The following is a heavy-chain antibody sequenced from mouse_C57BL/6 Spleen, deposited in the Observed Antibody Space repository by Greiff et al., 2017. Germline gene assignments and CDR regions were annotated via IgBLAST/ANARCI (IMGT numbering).Heavy chain of an antibody. CDR3: ARDRDDGYYFAMDY. CDR2: INYDGSST. CDR1: GFTFSDYY. V-gene: IGHV5-16*01. J-gene: IGHJ4*01. Sequence: EVKLVESEGGLVQPGSSMKLSCTASGFTFSDYYMAWVRQVPEKGLEWVANINYDGSSTYYLDSLKSRFIISRDNAKNILYLQMSSLKSEDTATYYCARDRDDGYYFAMDYWGQGTSVTVSS. D-gene: IGHD2-3*01.